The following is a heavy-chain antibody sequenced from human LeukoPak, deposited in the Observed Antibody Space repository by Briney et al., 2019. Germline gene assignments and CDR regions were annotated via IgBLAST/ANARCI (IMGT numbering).Heavy chain of an antibody. J-gene: IGHJ6*03. D-gene: IGHD1-14*01. CDR1: GGSFSGYY. CDR2: INHSGST. V-gene: IGHV4-34*01. CDR3: ARGVGTTIYYYYYYMDV. Sequence: SETLSLTCAVYGGSFSGYYWSWIRQPPGKGLEWIGEINHSGSTNYNPSLKSRVTISVDTSKNQFSLKLSSVTAADTAVYYCARGVGTTIYYYYYYMDVWGKGTTVTISS.